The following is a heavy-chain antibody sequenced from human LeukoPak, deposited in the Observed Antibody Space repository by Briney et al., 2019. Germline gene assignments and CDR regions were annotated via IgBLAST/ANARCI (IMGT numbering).Heavy chain of an antibody. V-gene: IGHV3-30*02. CDR1: GLIFSNYG. CDR3: VEEAGAVAGRFDH. D-gene: IGHD6-19*01. CDR2: IQYGGSEI. Sequence: GGSLRLSCAASGLIFSNYGMHWVRQAPGKGLEWVTFIQYGGSEIYYTDSVKGRFTISRDNSKNTVYLQMNSLRPEDTAVYYCVEEAGAVAGRFDHWGQGTLVTVSS. J-gene: IGHJ4*02.